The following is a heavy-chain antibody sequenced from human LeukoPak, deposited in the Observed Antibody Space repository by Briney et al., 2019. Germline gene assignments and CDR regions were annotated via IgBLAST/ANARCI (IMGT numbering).Heavy chain of an antibody. CDR1: GFTFTDYW. CDR3: ATSRAAAGCD. J-gene: IGHJ4*02. Sequence: PGGSLRLSCAASGFTFTDYWMSWVRQAPGKGLEWVANIGQDGSNKFYVASVKGRFSISRDNAKNSVFLQMNNLRVEDTATYYCATSRAAAGCDWGQGTLVTVSS. V-gene: IGHV3-7*03. D-gene: IGHD6-13*01. CDR2: IGQDGSNK.